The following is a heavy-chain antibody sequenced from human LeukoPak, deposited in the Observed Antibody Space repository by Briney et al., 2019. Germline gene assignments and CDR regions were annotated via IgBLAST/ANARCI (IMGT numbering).Heavy chain of an antibody. J-gene: IGHJ4*02. V-gene: IGHV4-59*12. Sequence: SETLSLTCTVSGGSISSYYWSWIRQPPGKGLEWIGYIYYSGSTNYNPSLKSRVTISVDTSKNQFSLKLSSVTAADTAVYYCARLLGYCSGGSCYPLGHFDYWGQGTLVTVSS. CDR1: GGSISSYY. CDR2: IYYSGST. CDR3: ARLLGYCSGGSCYPLGHFDY. D-gene: IGHD2-15*01.